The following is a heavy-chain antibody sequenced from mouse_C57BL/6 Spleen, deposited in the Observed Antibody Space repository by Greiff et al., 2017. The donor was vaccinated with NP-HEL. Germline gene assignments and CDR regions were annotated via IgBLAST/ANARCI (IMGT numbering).Heavy chain of an antibody. CDR1: GFTFSDYY. V-gene: IGHV5-16*01. CDR3: ARGNYGNYFAWFAY. Sequence: EVKVVESEGGLVQPGSSMKLSCTASGFTFSDYYMAWVRQVPEKGLEWVANINYDGSSTYYLDSLKSRFIISRDNAKNILYLQMSSLKSEDTATYYCARGNYGNYFAWFAYWGQGTLVTVSA. J-gene: IGHJ3*01. D-gene: IGHD2-1*01. CDR2: INYDGSST.